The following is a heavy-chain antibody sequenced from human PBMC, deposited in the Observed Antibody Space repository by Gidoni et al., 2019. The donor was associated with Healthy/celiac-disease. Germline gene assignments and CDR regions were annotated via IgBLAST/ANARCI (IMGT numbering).Heavy chain of an antibody. Sequence: EVQLVESGGGLVQPGGSLRLSCAASGFTFSSYAMSWVRQAPGKGLEWVAGISGSGGSTYYADSVKGRFTISRDNSKNTLYLQMNSLRAEDTAVYYCAKAKALLWFGELFDYWGQGTLVTVSS. CDR2: ISGSGGST. CDR1: GFTFSSYA. CDR3: AKAKALLWFGELFDY. V-gene: IGHV3-23*04. D-gene: IGHD3-10*01. J-gene: IGHJ4*02.